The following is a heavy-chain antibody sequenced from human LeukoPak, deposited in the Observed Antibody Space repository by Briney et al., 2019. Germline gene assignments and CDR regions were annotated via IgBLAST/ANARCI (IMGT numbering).Heavy chain of an antibody. CDR1: GFNFSSYG. CDR3: ARDRWGDYGEPFDY. J-gene: IGHJ4*02. D-gene: IGHD4-17*01. Sequence: GGSLRLSCAASGFNFSSYGMNWVRQAPGKGLEWISYISSRSSTIYYTDSVKGRFTISRDSAKNSLYLQMSSLRAEDSAVYYCARDRWGDYGEPFDYWGQGTLVTVSS. V-gene: IGHV3-48*04. CDR2: ISSRSSTI.